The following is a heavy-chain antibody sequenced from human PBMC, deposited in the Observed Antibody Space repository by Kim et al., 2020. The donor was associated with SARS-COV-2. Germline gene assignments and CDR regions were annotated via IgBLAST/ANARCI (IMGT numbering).Heavy chain of an antibody. D-gene: IGHD6-19*01. V-gene: IGHV4-39*01. CDR2: IYYSGST. CDR1: GGSIGSSSNY. CDR3: ARLPGGLGRNWSFDL. J-gene: IGHJ2*01. Sequence: SETLSLTCTVSGGSIGSSSNYWGWIRQPPGKGLEWIGSIYYSGSTYYNPSLKSRVTISVDTSKKQFSLKLSSVTAADTAVYYCARLPGGLGRNWSFDLWGRGTLVTVSS.